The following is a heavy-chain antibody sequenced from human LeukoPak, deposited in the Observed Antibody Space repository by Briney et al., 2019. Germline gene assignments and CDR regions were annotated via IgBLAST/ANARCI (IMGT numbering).Heavy chain of an antibody. CDR1: GFTFSSYS. Sequence: GGSLRLSCAASGFTFSSYSMNWVRQAPGKGLEWVSSISSSSYIYYADSVKGRFTISRDNAKNSLYLQMNSLRAEDTAVYYCARGPVWSGYYNIDYWGQGTLATVSS. D-gene: IGHD3-3*01. CDR2: ISSSSYI. J-gene: IGHJ4*02. CDR3: ARGPVWSGYYNIDY. V-gene: IGHV3-21*01.